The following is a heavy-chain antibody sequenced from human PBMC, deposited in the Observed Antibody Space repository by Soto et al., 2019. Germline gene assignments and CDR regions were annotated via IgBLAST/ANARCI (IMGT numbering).Heavy chain of an antibody. CDR1: GYTLTRDA. CDR3: ARSIVVVTALDY. CDR2: INAGNGNT. D-gene: IGHD2-21*02. J-gene: IGHJ4*02. Sequence: QVQLVQSGAEEKKPGASVKVSFNASGYTLTRDAMHWVRQAPGQRLEWMGWINAGNGNTKYSQKFQGRVTITRDTSASTAYMELSSLRSQDTAVYYCARSIVVVTALDYWGQGTLVTVSS. V-gene: IGHV1-3*05.